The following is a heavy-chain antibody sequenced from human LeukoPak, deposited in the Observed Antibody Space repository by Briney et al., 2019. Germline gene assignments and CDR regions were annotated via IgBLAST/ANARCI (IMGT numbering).Heavy chain of an antibody. CDR2: IYYSGST. J-gene: IGHJ4*02. V-gene: IGHV4-30-4*01. D-gene: IGHD4-23*01. Sequence: SETLSLTCTVSGGSISSGDYCWSWLRQPPGKGLEWIGYIYYSGSTYYNPSLKSRVTISVDTFKNQFSLKLSSVTAADTAVYYCARVSVVPVWGQGTLVTVSS. CDR3: ARVSVVPV. CDR1: GGSISSGDYC.